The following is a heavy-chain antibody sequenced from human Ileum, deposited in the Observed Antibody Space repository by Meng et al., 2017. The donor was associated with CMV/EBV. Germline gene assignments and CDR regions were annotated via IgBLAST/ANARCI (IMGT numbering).Heavy chain of an antibody. CDR3: AKEDY. V-gene: IGHV3-30*02. J-gene: IGHJ4*02. CDR1: GLMLSSHG. Sequence: RVECGGAVVQPVGSLRLSWAASGLMLSSHGLHWVRQPPGKGLEWVAYIRYDGSSKNYVESVKGRFIISRDNSKNTLYLQMNSLRTEDTAVYYCAKEDYWGQGTLVTVSS. CDR2: IRYDGSSK.